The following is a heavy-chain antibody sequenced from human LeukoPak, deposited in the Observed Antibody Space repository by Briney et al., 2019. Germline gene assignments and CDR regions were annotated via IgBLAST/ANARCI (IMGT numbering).Heavy chain of an antibody. Sequence: PGGSLRLSCAASGFTFSDYYMSWIRQAPGKGLEWVSYISSSSSYTNYADSVKGRFTISRDNAKSSLYLQMNSLRAEDTAVYYCARTKYGSGSYYNPNWFDPWGQGTLSPSPQ. J-gene: IGHJ5*02. CDR1: GFTFSDYY. D-gene: IGHD3-10*01. V-gene: IGHV3-11*06. CDR2: ISSSSSYT. CDR3: ARTKYGSGSYYNPNWFDP.